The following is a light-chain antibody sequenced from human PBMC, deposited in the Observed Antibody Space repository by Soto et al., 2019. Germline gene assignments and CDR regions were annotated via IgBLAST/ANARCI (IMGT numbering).Light chain of an antibody. CDR3: TSYTPSNTGV. CDR1: SSDVGSYNR. J-gene: IGLJ3*02. CDR2: EVS. Sequence: QSALTQPPSVSGSPGQSVTISCTGTSSDVGSYNRVSWYQQPPGTAPKLMIYEVSNRPSGVPDRFSGSKSGNTASLTVSGLRAEDEADYYCTSYTPSNTGVFGGGTKLTVL. V-gene: IGLV2-18*02.